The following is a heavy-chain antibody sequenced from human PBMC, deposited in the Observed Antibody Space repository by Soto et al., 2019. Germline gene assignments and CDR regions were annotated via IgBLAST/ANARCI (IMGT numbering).Heavy chain of an antibody. J-gene: IGHJ6*02. CDR2: INPNSGGT. CDR1: GYTFTGYY. V-gene: IGHV1-2*04. D-gene: IGHD6-6*01. Sequence: ASVKVSCKASGYTFTGYYMHWVRQAPGQGLEWMGRINPNSGGTNYAQKFQGWVTMTRDTSISTACMELSRLRSDDTAVYYCARGGSSSYLYYYYGMDVWGQGTTVTVSS. CDR3: ARGGSSSYLYYYYGMDV.